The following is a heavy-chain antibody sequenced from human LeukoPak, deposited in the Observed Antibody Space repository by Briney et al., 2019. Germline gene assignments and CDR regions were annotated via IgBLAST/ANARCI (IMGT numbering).Heavy chain of an antibody. Sequence: GGPLRLSCATSGFTFSNYWMHWVRQAPGKGLVWVSRISSDGSITSYADSVKGRFTISRDNAKNTLFLQMNGLRAEDTALYYCARVSLSSGCLSNWGQGTLVTVSS. CDR2: ISSDGSIT. CDR1: GFTFSNYW. D-gene: IGHD6-19*01. J-gene: IGHJ4*02. V-gene: IGHV3-74*01. CDR3: ARVSLSSGCLSN.